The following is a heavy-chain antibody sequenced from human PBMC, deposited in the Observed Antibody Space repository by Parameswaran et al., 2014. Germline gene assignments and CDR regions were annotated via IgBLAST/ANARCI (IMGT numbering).Heavy chain of an antibody. D-gene: IGHD1-7*01. CDR3: ALAPELPPRYYFDY. CDR2: MNPNSGNT. Sequence: VRQAPGQGLEWMGWMNPNSGNTGYAQKFQGRVTMTRNTSISTAYMELSSLRSEDTAVYYCALAPELPPRYYFDYWGQGNPGHRLL. J-gene: IGHJ4*02. V-gene: IGHV1-8*01.